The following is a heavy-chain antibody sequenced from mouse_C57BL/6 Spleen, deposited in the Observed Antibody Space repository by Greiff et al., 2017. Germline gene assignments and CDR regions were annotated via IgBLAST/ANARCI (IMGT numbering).Heavy chain of an antibody. Sequence: EVKLQESGPGLVKPSQSLSLTCSVTGYSITSGYYWNWIRQFPGNKLEWMGYISYDGSNNYNPSLTNRISITRDTSKNQFFLKLNSVTTEDTATYYCAREGGNYVYYAMDYWGQGTSVTVSS. D-gene: IGHD2-1*01. V-gene: IGHV3-6*01. CDR1: GYSITSGYY. CDR3: AREGGNYVYYAMDY. CDR2: ISYDGSN. J-gene: IGHJ4*01.